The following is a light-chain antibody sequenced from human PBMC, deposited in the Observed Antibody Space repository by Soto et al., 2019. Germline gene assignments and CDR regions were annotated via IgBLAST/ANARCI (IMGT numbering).Light chain of an antibody. CDR3: QHYNSYSEA. V-gene: IGKV1-5*03. CDR2: KAS. Sequence: DIQMTQSPSTLSGSVGDRVSITCLASPTISSWLAWYQHKPGKAPKLLIYKASTLKSGVPSRFSGSGSGTEFTLTISSLQPDDFATYYCQHYNSYSEAFGQGTKVDI. J-gene: IGKJ1*01. CDR1: PTISSW.